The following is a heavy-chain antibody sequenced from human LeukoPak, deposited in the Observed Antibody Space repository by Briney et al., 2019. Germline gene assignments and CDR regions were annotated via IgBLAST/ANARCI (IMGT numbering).Heavy chain of an antibody. CDR3: ARDSFWSGYYPFDY. D-gene: IGHD3-3*01. V-gene: IGHV3-74*01. J-gene: IGHJ4*02. Sequence: GGSLRLSCAASGFTFRSYWIHWVRQDPGKGLVWISRVNSDGSSTFYADSVKGRFTISRDNAKNTVYLQMNSLRAEDTAVYYCARDSFWSGYYPFDYWDQGILVTVSS. CDR2: VNSDGSST. CDR1: GFTFRSYW.